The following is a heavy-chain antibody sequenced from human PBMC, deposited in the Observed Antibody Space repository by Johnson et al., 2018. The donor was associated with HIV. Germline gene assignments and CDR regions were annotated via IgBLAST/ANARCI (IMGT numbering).Heavy chain of an antibody. J-gene: IGHJ3*02. Sequence: VQLVESGGGLVQPGESLRLSCAASGFTFTSYWMHWVRQAPGKGLVWVSRLNIDGSVTTYADSVKGRFTISRDNAKNTLYLQMNSRRAEDTAVYYCARVSVVGAQAFDIWGQGTVVTVSS. CDR2: LNIDGSVT. D-gene: IGHD1-26*01. CDR3: ARVSVVGAQAFDI. CDR1: GFTFTSYW. V-gene: IGHV3-74*01.